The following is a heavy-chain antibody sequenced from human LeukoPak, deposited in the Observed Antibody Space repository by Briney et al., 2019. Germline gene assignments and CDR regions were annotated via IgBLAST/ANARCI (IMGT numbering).Heavy chain of an antibody. V-gene: IGHV3-21*01. CDR3: ARDGGYCTNGVCYPDY. CDR2: ISSSSDYI. D-gene: IGHD2-8*01. Sequence: AGGSLRLSCAASGFTFSSYSMNWVRQAPGKGLEWVSSISSSSDYIYYADSVKGRFTISRDNAKNSLYLQMNSLRAEDTAVYYCARDGGYCTNGVCYPDYWGQGTLVTVSS. CDR1: GFTFSSYS. J-gene: IGHJ4*02.